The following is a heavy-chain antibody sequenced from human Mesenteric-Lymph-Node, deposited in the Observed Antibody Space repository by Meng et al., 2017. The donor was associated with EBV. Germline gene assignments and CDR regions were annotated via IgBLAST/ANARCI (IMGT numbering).Heavy chain of an antibody. CDR1: GGSIYESHW. Sequence: QAQLQESGPGLVKPSGTLSLPCAVSGGSIYESHWWSWVRQPPGKGLEWIGETYHSGSSNYSPSLKSRVSMSVDNSKNQFSLTLHSVTAADTAVYYCARGLGGSGKYHFDFWGPGILVTVSS. CDR3: ARGLGGSGKYHFDF. D-gene: IGHD3-10*01. V-gene: IGHV4-4*02. J-gene: IGHJ4*02. CDR2: TYHSGSS.